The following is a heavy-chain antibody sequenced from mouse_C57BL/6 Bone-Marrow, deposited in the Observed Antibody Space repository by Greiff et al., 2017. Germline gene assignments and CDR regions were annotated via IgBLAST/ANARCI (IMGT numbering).Heavy chain of an antibody. J-gene: IGHJ4*01. Sequence: EVTLVESGGGLVQPGGSLKLSCAASGFTFSDYGMHWVRQAPEKGLAWVAYISSGSSTIYYADTVKGRFTISRDNAKNTLFLQMTSLRSEDTAMYYCARHYYGSSYAMDDWGQGTSVTVAS. CDR1: GFTFSDYG. CDR3: ARHYYGSSYAMDD. CDR2: ISSGSSTI. V-gene: IGHV5-17*01. D-gene: IGHD1-1*01.